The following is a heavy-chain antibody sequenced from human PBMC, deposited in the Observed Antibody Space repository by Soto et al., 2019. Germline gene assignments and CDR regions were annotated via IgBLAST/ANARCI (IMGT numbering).Heavy chain of an antibody. CDR2: ISYDGSNK. V-gene: IGHV3-30-3*01. Sequence: QVQLVESGGGVVQPGRSLRLSCAASGFTFSSYAMHWVRQAPGKGLEWVAVISYDGSNKYYADSVKGRFTISRDNSKNTLYLQMNSLRAEDTAVYYCATWSGIAVAGIGRNGKDYWGQGTLVTVSS. D-gene: IGHD6-19*01. CDR3: ATWSGIAVAGIGRNGKDY. CDR1: GFTFSSYA. J-gene: IGHJ4*02.